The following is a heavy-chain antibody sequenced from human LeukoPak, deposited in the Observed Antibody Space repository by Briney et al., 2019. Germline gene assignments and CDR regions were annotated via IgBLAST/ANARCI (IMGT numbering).Heavy chain of an antibody. D-gene: IGHD3-10*01. CDR1: GFTFSSYG. J-gene: IGHJ4*02. Sequence: PGRSLRLSCAASGFTFSSYGMHWVRQAQGKGLEWVAVIWYDGSNKYYADSVKGRFTISRDNSKNTLYLQMNSLRAEDTAVYYCARDGTRGVIFHYPFDYWGQGTLVTVSS. V-gene: IGHV3-33*01. CDR3: ARDGTRGVIFHYPFDY. CDR2: IWYDGSNK.